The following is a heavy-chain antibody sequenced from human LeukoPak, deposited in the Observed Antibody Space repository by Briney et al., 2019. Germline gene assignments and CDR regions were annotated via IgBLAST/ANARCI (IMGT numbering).Heavy chain of an antibody. D-gene: IGHD6-19*01. V-gene: IGHV1-2*02. J-gene: IGHJ4*02. CDR2: INPNSGGT. Sequence: GASVKVSCKASGYIFTSYGFSWVRQAPGQGLEWMGWINPNSGGTNHAQKFQGRVSMTRDTSISTAYMELSRLRSDDTAVYYCAQSSGWDSLKYWGQGTLVTVSS. CDR1: GYIFTSYG. CDR3: AQSSGWDSLKY.